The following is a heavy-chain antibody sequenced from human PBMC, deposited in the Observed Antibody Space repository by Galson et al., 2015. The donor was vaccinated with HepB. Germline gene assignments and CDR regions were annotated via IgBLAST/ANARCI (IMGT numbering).Heavy chain of an antibody. CDR3: ARGQQPPTAEYFQH. Sequence: CAISGDSVSSNSAAWNWIRQSPSRGLEWLGRTYYRSKWYNDYAVSVKSRITINPDTSKNQFSLQLSSVTAADTAVYYCARGQQPPTAEYFQHWGQGTLVTVSS. V-gene: IGHV6-1*01. J-gene: IGHJ1*01. D-gene: IGHD6-13*01. CDR2: TYYRSKWYN. CDR1: GDSVSSNSAA.